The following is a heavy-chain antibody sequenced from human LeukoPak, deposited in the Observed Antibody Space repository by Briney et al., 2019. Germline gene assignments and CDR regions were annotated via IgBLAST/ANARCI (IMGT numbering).Heavy chain of an antibody. Sequence: PSETLSLTCAVPGVTISSYCWNWIRQPAGKGLEWLGRIYSTGTTVHNPSLKSRVTMSLDMYKNQIFLRLSSVTAADTAVYYCAIDHSSSPNGGPCQFSLDYWGQGTLVTVSS. CDR3: AIDHSSSPNGGPCQFSLDY. CDR2: IYSTGTT. V-gene: IGHV4-4*07. CDR1: GVTISSYC. J-gene: IGHJ4*02. D-gene: IGHD2-8*01.